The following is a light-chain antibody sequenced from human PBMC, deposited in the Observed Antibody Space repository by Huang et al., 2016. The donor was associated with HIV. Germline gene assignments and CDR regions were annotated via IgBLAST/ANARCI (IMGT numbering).Light chain of an antibody. V-gene: IGKV2-28*01. CDR3: MQALQTPT. CDR1: QSLLHGNGYNY. Sequence: DIVMTQSPLSLPVTPGEPASISCRSSQSLLHGNGYNYLDWYLQKPGQSPQLLIYLGSNRASGVPDRFSGSGSGTDFTLQISRVEAEDVGVYYCMQALQTPTFGGGTRVEI. J-gene: IGKJ4*01. CDR2: LGS.